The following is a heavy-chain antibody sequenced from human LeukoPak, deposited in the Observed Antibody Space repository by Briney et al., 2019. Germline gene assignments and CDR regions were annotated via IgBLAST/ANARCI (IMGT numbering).Heavy chain of an antibody. CDR1: GFTFSSYG. CDR3: AKGQWIQLWFPIGY. J-gene: IGHJ4*02. Sequence: PGGSLRLSCAASGFTFSSYGMHWVRQAPGKGLEWVAVISYDGSNKYYADSVKGRFTISRDNSKNTLYLQMNSLRAEDTAVYYCAKGQWIQLWFPIGYWGQGTLVTVSS. V-gene: IGHV3-30*18. D-gene: IGHD5-18*01. CDR2: ISYDGSNK.